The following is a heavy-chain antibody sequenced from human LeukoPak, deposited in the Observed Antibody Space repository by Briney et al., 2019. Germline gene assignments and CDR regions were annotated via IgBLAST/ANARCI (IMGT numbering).Heavy chain of an antibody. V-gene: IGHV1-46*01. CDR3: ASGNYYDSSDDAFDI. CDR2: INPGGGST. J-gene: IGHJ3*02. CDR1: GYTFTSYY. Sequence: ASVKVSCKASGYTFTSYYMHWVRQAPGQGLEWMGIINPGGGSTSYAQKFQGRVTMTRDMSTSTVYMELSSLRSEDTAVYYCASGNYYDSSDDAFDIWGQGTMVTVSS. D-gene: IGHD3-22*01.